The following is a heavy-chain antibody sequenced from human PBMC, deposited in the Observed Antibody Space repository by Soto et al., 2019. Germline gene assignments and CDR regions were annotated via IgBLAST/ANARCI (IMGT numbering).Heavy chain of an antibody. CDR1: GFTFSSYA. CDR3: ASHDPGAGAFDI. D-gene: IGHD1-1*01. CDR2: ISYDGSNK. J-gene: IGHJ3*02. Sequence: QVQLVESGGGVVQPGRSLRLSCAASGFTFSSYAMHWVRQAPGKGLEWVAVISYDGSNKYYADSVKGRFTISRDNSKDALYLQLNSLRAEDTAVYYCASHDPGAGAFDIWGQGTMVTVSS. V-gene: IGHV3-30-3*01.